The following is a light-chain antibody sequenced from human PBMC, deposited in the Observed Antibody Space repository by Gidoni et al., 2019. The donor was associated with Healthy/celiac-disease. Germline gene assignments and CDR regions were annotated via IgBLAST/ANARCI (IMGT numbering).Light chain of an antibody. CDR3: QQFNNYLGLT. Sequence: AIQLTQSPSSLSASVGDRVTITCRASQGISSALAWYQQKPGKAPKLLIYDASSLESGVPSRFSGSGSGTDFTLTISSLQPEDFATYYCQQFNNYLGLTFXGXTKVEIK. CDR2: DAS. J-gene: IGKJ4*01. CDR1: QGISSA. V-gene: IGKV1D-13*01.